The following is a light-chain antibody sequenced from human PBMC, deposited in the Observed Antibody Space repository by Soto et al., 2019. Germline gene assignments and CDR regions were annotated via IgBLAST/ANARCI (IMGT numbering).Light chain of an antibody. CDR3: AAWDDSLNGYV. Sequence: QSALTQPASMSGSPGQSITISCTGTSSDVGGYNYVSWYQQHPGKAPKLMIYEVSHRPSGVSDRFSGSKSGTSASLAISGLQSEDEADYYCAAWDDSLNGYVFGTGTKVTVL. CDR1: SSDVGGYNY. CDR2: EVS. V-gene: IGLV2-14*01. J-gene: IGLJ1*01.